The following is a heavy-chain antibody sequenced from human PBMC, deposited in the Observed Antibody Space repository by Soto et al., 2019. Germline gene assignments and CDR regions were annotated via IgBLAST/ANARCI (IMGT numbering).Heavy chain of an antibody. CDR1: GFTFSSYG. D-gene: IGHD1-1*01. V-gene: IGHV3-30*18. Sequence: GGSLRLSCAASGFTFSSYGMHWVRQAPGKGLEWVAVISYDGSNKYYADSVKGRFTISRDNSKNTLYLQMNSLRAEDTAVYYCAKNLELDPAPYGMDVWGQGTTVTVSS. CDR2: ISYDGSNK. J-gene: IGHJ6*02. CDR3: AKNLELDPAPYGMDV.